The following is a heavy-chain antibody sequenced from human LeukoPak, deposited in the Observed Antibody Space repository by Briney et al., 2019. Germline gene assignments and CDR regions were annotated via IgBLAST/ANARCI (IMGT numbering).Heavy chain of an antibody. CDR1: GGSLTNYF. V-gene: IGHV4-59*08. J-gene: IGHJ4*02. CDR3: ARHPGGNDAHRFDY. CDR2: IHSSGSP. Sequence: PSETLSLTCTVSGGSLTNYFWSWIRQPPGTGLQWIGYIHSSGSPRYNPSFETRVTTSVDTSKNQFSLNLNSVTAADTAVYYCARHPGGNDAHRFDYWGQGLLVTVSS. D-gene: IGHD4-23*01.